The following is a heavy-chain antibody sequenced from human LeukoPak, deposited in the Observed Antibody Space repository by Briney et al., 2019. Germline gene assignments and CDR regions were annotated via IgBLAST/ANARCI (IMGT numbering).Heavy chain of an antibody. CDR2: IYNSGNP. J-gene: IGHJ4*02. Sequence: PSQTLSLTCTVSGGSISSSDYYWSWIRQPPGKGLEWIGYIYNSGNPQYNPSLKSRVTISIDTSKNQFSLKLSSVTAADTAVYYCARGAYYDILTGYYYLGPMDYWGQGTLVTVSS. D-gene: IGHD3-9*01. CDR1: GGSISSSDYY. V-gene: IGHV4-30-4*01. CDR3: ARGAYYDILTGYYYLGPMDY.